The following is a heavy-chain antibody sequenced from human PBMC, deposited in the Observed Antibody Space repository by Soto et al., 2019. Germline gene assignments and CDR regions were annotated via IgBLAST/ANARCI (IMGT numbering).Heavy chain of an antibody. Sequence: RLSCAASGFTFSSYAMSRVRQAPGKGLEWVSAISGSGGSTYYADSVKGRFTISRDNSKNTLYLQMNSLRAEDTAVYYCAKAMNFIAAARYGMDVWGQGTTVTVS. D-gene: IGHD6-13*01. V-gene: IGHV3-23*01. CDR1: GFTFSSYA. J-gene: IGHJ6*02. CDR3: AKAMNFIAAARYGMDV. CDR2: ISGSGGST.